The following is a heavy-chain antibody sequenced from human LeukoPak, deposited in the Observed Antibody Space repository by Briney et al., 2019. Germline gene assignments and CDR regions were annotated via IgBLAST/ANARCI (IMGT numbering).Heavy chain of an antibody. D-gene: IGHD3-3*01. J-gene: IGHJ3*02. CDR3: ARTYHYDFWSGYYSLDAFDI. V-gene: IGHV3-21*01. CDR2: SSSSSSYI. CDR1: GFTFSSYS. Sequence: GGSLRLSCAASGFTFSSYSMNWVRQAPGKGLEWVSSSSSSSSYIYYADSVKGRFTISRDNAKNSLYLQMNSLRAEDTAVYYCARTYHYDFWSGYYSLDAFDIWGQGTMVTVSS.